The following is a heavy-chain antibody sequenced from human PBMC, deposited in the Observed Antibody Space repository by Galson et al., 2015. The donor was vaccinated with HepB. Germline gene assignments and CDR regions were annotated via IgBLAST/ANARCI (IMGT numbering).Heavy chain of an antibody. CDR1: GFTFSSYS. CDR3: VRDAMQWLVERGYYFDY. D-gene: IGHD6-19*01. V-gene: IGHV3-48*01. J-gene: IGHJ4*02. Sequence: SLRLSCAASGFTFSSYSMNWVRQAPGKGLEWVSYISSSSSTIYYADSVKGRFTISRDNAKNSLYLQMNSLRADDTAVYYCVRDAMQWLVERGYYFDYWGQGTLVTVSS. CDR2: ISSSSSTI.